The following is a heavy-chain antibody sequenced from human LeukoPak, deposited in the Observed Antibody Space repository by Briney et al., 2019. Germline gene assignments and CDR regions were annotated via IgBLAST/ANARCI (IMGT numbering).Heavy chain of an antibody. J-gene: IGHJ4*02. CDR2: ISGSGGST. D-gene: IGHD1-14*01. Sequence: HTGGSQRLSCAASGFTFSSYAMSWVRLAPGKGLEWVSAISGSGGSTYYADSVKGRFTISRDNSKNTLYLQMNSLRAEDTAVYYCAKAVVELEPPFDYWGQGTLVTVSS. V-gene: IGHV3-23*01. CDR1: GFTFSSYA. CDR3: AKAVVELEPPFDY.